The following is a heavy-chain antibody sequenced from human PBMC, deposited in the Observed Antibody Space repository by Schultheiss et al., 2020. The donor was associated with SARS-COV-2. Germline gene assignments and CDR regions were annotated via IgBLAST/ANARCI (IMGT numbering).Heavy chain of an antibody. CDR1: GFTFSNYA. J-gene: IGHJ4*02. Sequence: GGSLRLSCAASGFTFSNYAMHWVRQAPGKGLDWVAVISYDGSNKYYADSVKGRFTISRDNAKNSLFLQMNSLRAEDTAVYYCARALDYDSSGYQFDYWGQGTLVTVSS. D-gene: IGHD3-22*01. CDR3: ARALDYDSSGYQFDY. V-gene: IGHV3-30*04. CDR2: ISYDGSNK.